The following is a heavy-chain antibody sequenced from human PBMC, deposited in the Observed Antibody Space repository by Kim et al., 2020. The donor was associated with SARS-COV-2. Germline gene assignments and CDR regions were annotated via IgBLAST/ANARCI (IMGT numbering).Heavy chain of an antibody. CDR3: VRVLSGSYLGDY. D-gene: IGHD1-26*01. V-gene: IGHV3-33*01. J-gene: IGHJ4*02. Sequence: YYADSVKGRFTISGDKSKNTLYLQMNSLRAEDTAVYYCVRVLSGSYLGDYWGQGTLVTVAS.